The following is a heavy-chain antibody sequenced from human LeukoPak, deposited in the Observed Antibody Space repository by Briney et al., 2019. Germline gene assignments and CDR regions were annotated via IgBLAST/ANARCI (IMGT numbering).Heavy chain of an antibody. V-gene: IGHV1-46*01. J-gene: IGHJ4*02. D-gene: IGHD1-26*01. CDR2: INPSGGST. CDR3: ARVRSYSSFDY. Sequence: ASVKVSCKASGYTFTSYYMHWVRQAPGQALEWMGIINPSGGSTSYAQQFQGRVTMTRDMSTSTVHMELSSLRSEDTAVYYCARVRSYSSFDYWGQGTLVTVSS. CDR1: GYTFTSYY.